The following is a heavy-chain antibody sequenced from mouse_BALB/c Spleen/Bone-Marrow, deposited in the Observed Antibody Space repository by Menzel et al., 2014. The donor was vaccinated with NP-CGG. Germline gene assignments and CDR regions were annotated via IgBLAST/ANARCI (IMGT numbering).Heavy chain of an antibody. J-gene: IGHJ3*01. D-gene: IGHD2-4*01. Sequence: EVQLVESGGGLVKPGGSLKLSCAASGFTFSDYYMYWVRQTPEKRLEWVATISDGGSYTYYPYSVKCGFSMSKDNGKNTLYLQMSNLKSKDTAMYYSARAWDYKGKVWFAYWGQGTLVTVSA. CDR1: GFTFSDYY. CDR2: ISDGGSYT. CDR3: ARAWDYKGKVWFAY. V-gene: IGHV5-4*02.